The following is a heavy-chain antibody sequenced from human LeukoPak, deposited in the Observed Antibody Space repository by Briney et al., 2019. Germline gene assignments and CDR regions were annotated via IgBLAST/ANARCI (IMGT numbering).Heavy chain of an antibody. CDR3: ARHVDYFHYMDV. D-gene: IGHD4/OR15-4a*01. V-gene: IGHV5-51*01. CDR2: IYPGDSIT. J-gene: IGHJ6*03. Sequence: GESLKISCKASGYSFLNYWIAWVRQMPGKGLEWMGIIYPGDSITIYSPTFQGQVTMSVDKSVSTAYLQWSSLKASDTAIYYCARHVDYFHYMDVWGKGSTVTISS. CDR1: GYSFLNYW.